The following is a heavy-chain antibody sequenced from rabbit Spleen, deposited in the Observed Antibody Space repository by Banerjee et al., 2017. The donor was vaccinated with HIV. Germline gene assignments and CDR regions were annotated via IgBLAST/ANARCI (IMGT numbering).Heavy chain of an antibody. CDR2: IDVSSNGFT. J-gene: IGHJ6*01. CDR3: ARDPAYSSGSGSAIPYL. Sequence: QSLEESGGDLVKPGASLTLTCTASGLDFSSSWWICWVRQAPGKGLEWSACIDVSSNGFTYSATWAKGRFTCSKTSSTTVTLQMTSLTVADTATYFCARDPAYSSGSGSAIPYLWGPGTLVTVS. CDR1: GLDFSSSWW. V-gene: IGHV1S40*01. D-gene: IGHD1-1*01.